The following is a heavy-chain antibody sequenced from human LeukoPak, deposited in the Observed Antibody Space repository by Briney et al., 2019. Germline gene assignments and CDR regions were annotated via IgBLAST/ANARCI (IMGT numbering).Heavy chain of an antibody. Sequence: GGSLRLSCAASGFTVSSNYMSWVRQAPGKGPEWLSIIYSAGNTYYADSVKGRLTISRDNSKNTLFLQMNILTADDTAVYYCARSNVGAPPLDAFDIWGQGTMVTVS. CDR1: GFTVSSNY. CDR3: ARSNVGAPPLDAFDI. J-gene: IGHJ3*02. CDR2: IYSAGNT. D-gene: IGHD1-26*01. V-gene: IGHV3-66*02.